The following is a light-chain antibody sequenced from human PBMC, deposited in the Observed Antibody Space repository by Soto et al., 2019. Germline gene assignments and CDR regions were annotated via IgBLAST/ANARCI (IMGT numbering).Light chain of an antibody. CDR3: QQYQSYST. Sequence: DIPMTQSPSTLSASVGDRVTITCRASESISSWLAWYQQKPGKAPKVLIYKASSLESGVPSRFSGSGSGTEFTLTISSLQPDDFATYYCQQYQSYSTFGQGTKVEI. CDR2: KAS. V-gene: IGKV1-5*03. J-gene: IGKJ1*01. CDR1: ESISSW.